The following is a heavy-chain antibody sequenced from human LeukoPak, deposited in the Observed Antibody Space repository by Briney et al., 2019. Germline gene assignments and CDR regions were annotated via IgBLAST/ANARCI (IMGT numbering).Heavy chain of an antibody. CDR3: ARGGDYYDSSGYYWYFDL. V-gene: IGHV4-34*01. D-gene: IGHD3-22*01. CDR1: GGSFSGDF. CDR2: INHSGST. Sequence: SETLSLTCAVYGGSFSGDFWSWIRQPPGKGLEWIGEINHSGSTSYNPSLKSRVTISVDTSKNQFSLKLSSVTAADTAVYYCARGGDYYDSSGYYWYFDLWGRGTLVTVSS. J-gene: IGHJ2*01.